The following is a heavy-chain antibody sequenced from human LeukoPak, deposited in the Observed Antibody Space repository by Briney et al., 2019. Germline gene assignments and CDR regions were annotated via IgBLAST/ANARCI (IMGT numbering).Heavy chain of an antibody. V-gene: IGHV4-34*01. CDR1: GGSFSGYY. J-gene: IGHJ3*02. CDR3: ARGPRPLYYYDRSGWDAFDI. Sequence: SETLSLTCAVYGGSFSGYYCSWIRQPPGKGLEWIGEINHSGSTNYNPSLKSRVTISVDTSKNQFSLKLSSVTAADTAVYYCARGPRPLYYYDRSGWDAFDIWGQGTMVTVSS. CDR2: INHSGST. D-gene: IGHD3-22*01.